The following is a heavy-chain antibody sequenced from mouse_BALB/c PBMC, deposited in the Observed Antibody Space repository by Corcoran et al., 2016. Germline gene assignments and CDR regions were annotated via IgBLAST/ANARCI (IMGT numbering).Heavy chain of an antibody. Sequence: QVQLQQSAAELARPGASVKISCKASGYTFTSYAMHWVKQRPGQGLEWIGYINPSSGYTEYNQKFKDKTTWTADISSSTAYMQLSSLTSEDSAVYYCARRGPWVAYWGQGTLVTVSA. J-gene: IGHJ3*01. CDR1: GYTFTSYA. V-gene: IGHV1-4*02. CDR2: INPSSGYT. CDR3: ARRGPWVAY.